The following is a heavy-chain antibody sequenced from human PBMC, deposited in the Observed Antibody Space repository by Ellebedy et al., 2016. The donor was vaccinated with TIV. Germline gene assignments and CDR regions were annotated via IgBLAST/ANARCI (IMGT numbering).Heavy chain of an antibody. Sequence: SETLSLXCAVYGGSFSGYYWSWIRQPPGEGLEWIGEINHSGSTNYNSSLKSRVTISVDTPKNQFSLKLSSVTAADTAVYYCARRSSSSLYYYYYMDVWGEGTTVTVFS. CDR2: INHSGST. D-gene: IGHD6-6*01. V-gene: IGHV4-34*01. CDR1: GGSFSGYY. CDR3: ARRSSSSLYYYYYMDV. J-gene: IGHJ6*03.